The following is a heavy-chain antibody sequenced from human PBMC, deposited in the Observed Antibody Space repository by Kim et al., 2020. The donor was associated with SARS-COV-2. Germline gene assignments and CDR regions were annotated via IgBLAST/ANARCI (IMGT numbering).Heavy chain of an antibody. V-gene: IGHV3-66*01. CDR2: IYSGGST. CDR1: GFTVSSNY. CDR3: ARDNTAPWYASGSYYNNWFDP. D-gene: IGHD3-10*01. J-gene: IGHJ5*02. Sequence: GGSLRLSCAASGFTVSSNYMSWVRQAPGKGLEWVSVIYSGGSTYYADSVKGRFTISRDNSKNTLYLQMNSLRAEDTAVYYCARDNTAPWYASGSYYNNWFDPWGQGTLVTVSS.